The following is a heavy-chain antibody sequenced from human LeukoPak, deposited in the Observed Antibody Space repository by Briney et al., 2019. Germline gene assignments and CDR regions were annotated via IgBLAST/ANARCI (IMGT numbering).Heavy chain of an antibody. Sequence: PGGPLRLSCAASGFTFKSYGMLGLCRAPGKGLEGVAVIWYDGSNKYYADSVKGRFTISRDNSKNTLYLQMNSLRAEDTAVYYCARGDSYGPFDYWGQGTLVTVSS. D-gene: IGHD5-18*01. V-gene: IGHV3-33*01. CDR3: ARGDSYGPFDY. J-gene: IGHJ4*02. CDR2: IWYDGSNK. CDR1: GFTFKSYG.